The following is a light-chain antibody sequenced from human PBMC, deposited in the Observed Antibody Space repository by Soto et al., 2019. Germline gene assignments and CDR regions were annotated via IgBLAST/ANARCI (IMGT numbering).Light chain of an antibody. V-gene: IGKV3-20*01. CDR1: QSVSSTY. CDR3: QQYGSSAWT. Sequence: EIVLTQSPGTLSLSPGERATLSCRASQSVSSTYLAWFQQQPGQAPRLLIYGASHRATGIPDRFSGGGSGTDFTLTISRLEPEDFAVYYCQQYGSSAWTFGQGTKVEIK. CDR2: GAS. J-gene: IGKJ1*01.